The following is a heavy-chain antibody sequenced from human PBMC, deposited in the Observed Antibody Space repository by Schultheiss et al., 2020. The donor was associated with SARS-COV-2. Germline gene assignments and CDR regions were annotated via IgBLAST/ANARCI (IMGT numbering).Heavy chain of an antibody. CDR1: GFTFSSYS. CDR3: ASLKLAYYPNYYYYGMDV. J-gene: IGHJ6*02. D-gene: IGHD3-22*01. Sequence: GGSLRLSCAASGFTFSSYSMNWVRQAPGKGLEWVSSISSSSSYIYYADSVKGRFTISRDNAKNSLYLQMNSLRAEDTAVYYCASLKLAYYPNYYYYGMDVWGQGTTVTVSS. CDR2: ISSSSSYI. V-gene: IGHV3-21*01.